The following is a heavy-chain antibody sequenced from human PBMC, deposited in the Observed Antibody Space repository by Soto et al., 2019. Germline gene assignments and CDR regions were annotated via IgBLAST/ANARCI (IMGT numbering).Heavy chain of an antibody. CDR2: IYYSGST. CDR3: ARERRGSGSLDY. J-gene: IGHJ4*02. Sequence: SETLSLTCTVSGGSISSYYWSWIRQPPGKGLEWIGYIYYSGSTNYNPSLKSRVTISVDTSKNQFSLKLSSVTAADTAVYYRARERRGSGSLDYWGQGTLVTVSS. D-gene: IGHD2-15*01. CDR1: GGSISSYY. V-gene: IGHV4-59*01.